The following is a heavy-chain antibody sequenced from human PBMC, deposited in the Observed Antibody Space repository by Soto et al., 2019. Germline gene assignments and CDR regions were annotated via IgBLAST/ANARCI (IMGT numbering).Heavy chain of an antibody. J-gene: IGHJ4*02. D-gene: IGHD3-3*01. CDR1: GFTFSSYG. CDR3: ARDVPTGDFWRGYPIDY. Sequence: QVQLVESGGGVVQPGRSLRLSCAASGFTFSSYGRHWVRQAPGKGLEWVAVPWYDGSNKYYADSVKCRFTISRDNSKNTLYLQMNSLRAEDTAVYYCARDVPTGDFWRGYPIDYWGQGTLVTVSS. V-gene: IGHV3-33*01. CDR2: PWYDGSNK.